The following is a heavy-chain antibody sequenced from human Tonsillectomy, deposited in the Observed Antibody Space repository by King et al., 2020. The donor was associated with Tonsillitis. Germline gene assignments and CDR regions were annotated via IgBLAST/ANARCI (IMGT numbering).Heavy chain of an antibody. J-gene: IGHJ4*02. CDR2: IIPILGIA. CDR3: ARETGGYYFDY. CDR1: GGTFSSYA. Sequence: VQLVESGAEVKKPGSSVKVSCKASGGTFSSYAISWVRQAPEQGLEWMGRIIPILGIANYAQKFQGRVTITADKSTSTAYMELSSLRSEDTAVYYCARETGGYYFDYWGQGTLVTVSS. D-gene: IGHD1-26*01. V-gene: IGHV1-69*09.